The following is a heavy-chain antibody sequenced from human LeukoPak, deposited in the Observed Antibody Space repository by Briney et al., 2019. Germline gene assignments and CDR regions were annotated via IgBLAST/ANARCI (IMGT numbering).Heavy chain of an antibody. CDR2: IWSDGSNR. CDR3: AKSLSSRGLIIPKTTRYFDY. D-gene: IGHD3-10*01. J-gene: IGHJ4*02. Sequence: HPGGSLRLSCAASGFTFSNYDMHWVRQAPGKGLEWVAFIWSDGSNRYYADSVKGRFTISRDNSKNTLYLQMNSLRAEDTAVYYGAKSLSSRGLIIPKTTRYFDYWGQGTLVTVSS. CDR1: GFTFSNYD. V-gene: IGHV3-30*02.